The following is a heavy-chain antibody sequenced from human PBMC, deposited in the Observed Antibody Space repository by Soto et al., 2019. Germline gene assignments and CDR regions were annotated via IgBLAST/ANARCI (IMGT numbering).Heavy chain of an antibody. D-gene: IGHD5-12*01. CDR1: GHTLTELS. CDR3: ARQTGGYDLRRVDW. CDR2: FDPKTHDT. Sequence: ASVKVSCKVSGHTLTELSIHWVRQTPGKGLEWMGGFDPKTHDTMYVQKFQGRITMTGDTSTDTAYMELSSLRSEDTATYYCARQTGGYDLRRVDWWGQGTLVTVSS. J-gene: IGHJ4*02. V-gene: IGHV1-24*01.